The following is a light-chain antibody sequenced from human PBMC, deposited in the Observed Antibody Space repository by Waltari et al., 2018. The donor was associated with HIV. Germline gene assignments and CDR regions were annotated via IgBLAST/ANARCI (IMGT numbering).Light chain of an antibody. J-gene: IGKJ4*01. V-gene: IGKV1-39*01. CDR2: GAS. CDR1: QNINSY. Sequence: DIQMTQSPSSLSASVGDRVTITCRASQNINSYLNWYQQKPREAPKLLIYGASSLQSGVPSRFSGSGSGTHFTLTLNSLQPEDFASYYCQQSYSLPLPFGGGTTVGIK. CDR3: QQSYSLPLP.